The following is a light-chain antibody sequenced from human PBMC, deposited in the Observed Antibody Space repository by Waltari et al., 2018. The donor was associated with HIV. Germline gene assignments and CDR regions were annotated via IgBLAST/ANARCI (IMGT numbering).Light chain of an antibody. CDR1: QSLLHNNGHNY. CDR3: MHGQQTPV. CDR2: LAS. Sequence: DIAMIQSPDSLAVSPGEPASISCRSSQSLLHNNGHNYLDWYIQRPGQAPELLIYLASRRDSGVPDRIAGSGSGTDFILKISRVEPEDVGVYYCMHGQQTPVFGQGTQVEV. J-gene: IGKJ1*01. V-gene: IGKV2-28*01.